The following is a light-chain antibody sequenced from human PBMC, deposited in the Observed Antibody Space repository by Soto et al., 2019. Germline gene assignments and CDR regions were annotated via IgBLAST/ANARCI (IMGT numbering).Light chain of an antibody. V-gene: IGKV1-5*03. CDR3: QDYSTDART. CDR1: QAISW. CDR2: GAS. Sequence: DIQMTQSPSTLSASVGDRVSITCRASQAISWWAWYQQKPGKPPKPLIYGASTLESGVPSRFSGSGSGRELTLTISSLQTDDFATYYCQDYSTDARTFGQGNRVDIK. J-gene: IGKJ1*01.